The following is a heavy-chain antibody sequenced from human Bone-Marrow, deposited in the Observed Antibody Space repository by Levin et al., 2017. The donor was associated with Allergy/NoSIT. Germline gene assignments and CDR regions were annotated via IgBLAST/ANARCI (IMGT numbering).Heavy chain of an antibody. V-gene: IGHV3-11*03. CDR3: ASHYDILTGYYMDAFDI. Sequence: GESLKISCAASGFTFSDYYMSWIRQAPGKGLEWVSYISSSSSYTNYADSVKGRFTISRDNAKNSLYLQMNSLRAEDTAVYYCASHYDILTGYYMDAFDIWGQGTTVTVSS. CDR1: GFTFSDYY. D-gene: IGHD3-9*01. CDR2: ISSSSSYT. J-gene: IGHJ3*02.